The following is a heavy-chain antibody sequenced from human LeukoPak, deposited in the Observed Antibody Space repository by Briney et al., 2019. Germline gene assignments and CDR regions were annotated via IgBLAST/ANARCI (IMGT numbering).Heavy chain of an antibody. V-gene: IGHV1-8*01. CDR3: ARGHRYDSSVGY. CDR1: GYTFTSYD. D-gene: IGHD3-22*01. Sequence: ASVKVSCKASGYTFTSYDINWVRQGTGQGLEWMGWMNPNSGNTGYAQKLQGRVTMTRNTSISTAYMELSSLRSEDTAVYYCARGHRYDSSVGYWGQGTLVTVSS. CDR2: MNPNSGNT. J-gene: IGHJ4*02.